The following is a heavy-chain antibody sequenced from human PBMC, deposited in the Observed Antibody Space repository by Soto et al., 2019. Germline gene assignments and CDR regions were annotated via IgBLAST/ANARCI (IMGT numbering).Heavy chain of an antibody. CDR1: GFTFGTSA. Sequence: PGGSLRLSCAASGFTFGTSAMSWVRQAPGKGLEWVSAISGSGSSTWYADSVKGRFTISRDNSENTLNVQLNSLRAEDTAVYYCVKGSQANRPYYFDYWGQGTLDTVSS. CDR3: VKGSQANRPYYFDY. J-gene: IGHJ4*02. CDR2: ISGSGSST. V-gene: IGHV3-23*01.